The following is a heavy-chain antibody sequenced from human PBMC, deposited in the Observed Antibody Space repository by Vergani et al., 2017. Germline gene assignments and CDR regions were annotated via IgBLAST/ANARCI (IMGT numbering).Heavy chain of an antibody. CDR1: GFSLSTSGVG. CDR3: AHTYPGGPRNWFDP. Sequence: QITLQESGPTLVKPTQTLTLTCTFSGFSLSTSGVGVGWIRQPPGKALEWLALIYWNDDKRYSPSLKSRLTITKDTSKNQVVLTMTNMDPVDTATYYCAHTYPGGPRNWFDPWGQGTLVTVSS. J-gene: IGHJ5*02. CDR2: IYWNDDK. V-gene: IGHV2-5*01. D-gene: IGHD2-21*01.